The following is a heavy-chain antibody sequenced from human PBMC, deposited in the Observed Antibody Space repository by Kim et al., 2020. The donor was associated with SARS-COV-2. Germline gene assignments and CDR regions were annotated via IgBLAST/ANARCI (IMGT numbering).Heavy chain of an antibody. CDR1: GYTFTSYA. D-gene: IGHD2-2*01. CDR2: INTNTGNP. J-gene: IGHJ6*02. CDR3: ARGGYCTSTSCDASVVDYYYGMDV. V-gene: IGHV7-4-1*02. Sequence: ASVKVSCKASGYTFTSYAMNWVRQAPGQGLEWMGWINTNTGNPTYAQGFTGRFVFSLDTSVSTAYLQISSLKAEDTAVYYCARGGYCTSTSCDASVVDYYYGMDVWGQGTTVTVSS.